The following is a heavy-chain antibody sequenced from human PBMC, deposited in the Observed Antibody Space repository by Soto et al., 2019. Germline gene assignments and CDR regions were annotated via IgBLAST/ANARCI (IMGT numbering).Heavy chain of an antibody. CDR2: VYPSSGGT. CDR3: AKELQRGLDV. D-gene: IGHD1-7*01. Sequence: QVQLVQSGAEVKQPGASVKVSCKASGYTFSVYHLHWVRQAPGQGLEWMGWVYPSSGGTSYAQRFEGRVNMTRDTSINTAYMELSRMTSDDTAVYYCAKELQRGLDVWGQGTTVIVSS. CDR1: GYTFSVYH. V-gene: IGHV1-2*02. J-gene: IGHJ6*02.